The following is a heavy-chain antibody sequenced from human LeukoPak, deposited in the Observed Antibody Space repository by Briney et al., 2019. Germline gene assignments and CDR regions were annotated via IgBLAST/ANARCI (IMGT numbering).Heavy chain of an antibody. Sequence: ASVKVSCKASGYTFTSNYIHWVRQAPGQGLEWMGMIYPRDGSTSYAQKFLGRVTVTRDTSTSTVHMELRGLRSEDTAVYYCARDQEGFDYWGQGTLVTVSS. V-gene: IGHV1-46*01. CDR1: GYTFTSNY. CDR3: ARDQEGFDY. CDR2: IYPRDGST. J-gene: IGHJ4*02.